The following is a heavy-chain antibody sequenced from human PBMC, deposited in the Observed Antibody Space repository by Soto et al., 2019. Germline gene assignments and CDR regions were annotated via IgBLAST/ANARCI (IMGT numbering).Heavy chain of an antibody. Sequence: QVQLVQSGAEVKKPGSSVKVSCKASGGTFNNCAISWVRQAPGQGLEWMGGIIPIIGTAHYAHKFQGRLAISADESTGTTFMELSSLRSEDTALYYCATGGVDVVATSAFDYWGQGTLLTVSS. J-gene: IGHJ4*02. D-gene: IGHD5-12*01. CDR2: IIPIIGTA. CDR3: ATGGVDVVATSAFDY. V-gene: IGHV1-69*01. CDR1: GGTFNNCA.